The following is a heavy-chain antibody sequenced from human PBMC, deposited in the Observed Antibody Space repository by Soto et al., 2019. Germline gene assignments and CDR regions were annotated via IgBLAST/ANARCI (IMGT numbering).Heavy chain of an antibody. D-gene: IGHD6-13*01. Sequence: QVQLVQSGAEVKKPGSSVKVSCKASGGTFSSYTISWVRQAPGQGLEWMGRIIPILGIANYAQKFQGRVTITEDKSTSTAYMELSSLRSEDTAVYYCAREGYSSSWGYYYYYGMDVWGQGTTVTVSS. V-gene: IGHV1-69*08. J-gene: IGHJ6*02. CDR2: IIPILGIA. CDR3: AREGYSSSWGYYYYYGMDV. CDR1: GGTFSSYT.